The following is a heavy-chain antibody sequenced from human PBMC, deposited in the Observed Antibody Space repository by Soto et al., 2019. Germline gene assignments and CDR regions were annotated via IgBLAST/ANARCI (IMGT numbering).Heavy chain of an antibody. CDR3: ARGCHDLWSGPFDY. D-gene: IGHD3-3*01. Sequence: SETLSLTCSVSGGSIGTYYCNWSRQPAGKGLEWIVRIDTSGSTNYNPSLKSRVTMSVDTSKNQFSLKLSSVTGADTAVYYCARGCHDLWSGPFDYWGQGTPVTVSS. V-gene: IGHV4-4*07. CDR2: IDTSGST. CDR1: GGSIGTYY. J-gene: IGHJ4*02.